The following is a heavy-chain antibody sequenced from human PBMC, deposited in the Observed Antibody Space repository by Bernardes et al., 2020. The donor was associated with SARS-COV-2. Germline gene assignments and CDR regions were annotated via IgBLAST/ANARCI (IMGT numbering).Heavy chain of an antibody. Sequence: GSLRLSCAASGFSFKDYAMYWVRQAPGKGLEYVSTIKSDGSITYYADSVKGRFTISRDNSKDTLYLQMGRLRAEDMAVYYCARKPAGSYPYWYFDLWGRGTLVTVSS. V-gene: IGHV3-64*02. CDR1: GFSFKDYA. J-gene: IGHJ2*01. D-gene: IGHD3-10*01. CDR2: IKSDGSIT. CDR3: ARKPAGSYPYWYFDL.